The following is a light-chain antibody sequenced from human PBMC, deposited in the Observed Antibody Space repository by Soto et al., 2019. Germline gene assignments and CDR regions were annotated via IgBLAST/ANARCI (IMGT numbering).Light chain of an antibody. CDR2: GAS. CDR3: QQYGSSPPYT. CDR1: QSVSSSF. V-gene: IGKV3-20*01. Sequence: EVVLTQSPGTLSLSPGEKATLSCRASQSVSSSFLVWYQQKPGQAPRLLIYGASSRATGIPDRFSGSGSGTDFTLTISRLEPEDFAVYWCQQYGSSPPYTFGQGTKLEI. J-gene: IGKJ2*01.